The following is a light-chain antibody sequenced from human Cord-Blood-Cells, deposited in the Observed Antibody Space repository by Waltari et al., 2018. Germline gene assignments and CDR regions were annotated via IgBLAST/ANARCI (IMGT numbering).Light chain of an antibody. J-gene: IGKJ1*01. Sequence: AIRMTQSPSSLSASTGDRVTITCRANQGISSYLAWYQQKPGKDHKLLIYAASTLQSGVPSRFSGSGSGTDFTLTISCLQSEDFATYYCQQYYSYPRTFGQGTKVEIK. V-gene: IGKV1-8*01. CDR2: AAS. CDR1: QGISSY. CDR3: QQYYSYPRT.